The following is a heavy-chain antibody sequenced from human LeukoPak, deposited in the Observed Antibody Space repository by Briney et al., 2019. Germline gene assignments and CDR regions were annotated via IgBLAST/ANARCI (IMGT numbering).Heavy chain of an antibody. V-gene: IGHV4-34*01. D-gene: IGHD3-22*01. Sequence: SETLSLTCAVYGGSFSGYYWSWIRQPPGKGLEWIGEINHSGSTNYNPSLKSRVTISVDTSKNQFSLKLSSVTAADTAVYYCARGPRVSRYYDSSGYYRNWFDPWGQGTLVTVSS. CDR1: GGSFSGYY. J-gene: IGHJ5*02. CDR3: ARGPRVSRYYDSSGYYRNWFDP. CDR2: INHSGST.